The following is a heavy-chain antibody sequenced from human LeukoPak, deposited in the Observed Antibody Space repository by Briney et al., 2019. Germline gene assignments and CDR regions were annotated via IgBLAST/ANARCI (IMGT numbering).Heavy chain of an antibody. V-gene: IGHV3-7*01. CDR2: IKQDGSAK. CDR1: GFTFSKYW. Sequence: PGGSLRLSCVASGFTFSKYWMTWVRQAPGKGLAWVANIKQDGSAKCYMDSVKGRFAISRDNAKNSLYLRMNSLGAEDTAVYYCARVNPLVAPGALDIWGQGTMVTVSS. J-gene: IGHJ3*02. D-gene: IGHD5-12*01. CDR3: ARVNPLVAPGALDI.